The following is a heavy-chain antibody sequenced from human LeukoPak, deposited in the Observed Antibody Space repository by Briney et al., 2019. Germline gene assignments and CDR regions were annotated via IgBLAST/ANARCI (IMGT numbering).Heavy chain of an antibody. CDR3: ARGYSSSWYWFDP. V-gene: IGHV4-39*07. CDR2: ICYSGST. J-gene: IGHJ5*02. CDR1: GGSISSSTCY. Sequence: KPSETLSLTCTVSGGSISSSTCYWGWIRQPPGKGLEWIGSICYSGSTYYNPSLKSRVTISVDTSKNQFSLKLSSVTAADTAVYYCARGYSSSWYWFDPWGQGTLVTVSS. D-gene: IGHD6-13*01.